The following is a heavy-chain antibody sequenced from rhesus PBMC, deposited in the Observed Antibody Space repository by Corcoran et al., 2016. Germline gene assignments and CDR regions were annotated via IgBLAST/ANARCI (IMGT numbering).Heavy chain of an antibody. CDR3: ARQNNWNYVGYFDY. CDR1: GYSLSSGYY. D-gene: IGHD1-26*01. CDR2: ISGSSGST. Sequence: QVQLQESGPGLVKPSETLSLTCAVSGYSLSSGYYWGWIRQPPGKGLEYIGYISGSSGSTYYNPSLKIRVTISKDTSKNQFALKLSSVTAADTAVYYCARQNNWNYVGYFDYWGQGVLVTVSS. J-gene: IGHJ4*01. V-gene: IGHV4-99*01.